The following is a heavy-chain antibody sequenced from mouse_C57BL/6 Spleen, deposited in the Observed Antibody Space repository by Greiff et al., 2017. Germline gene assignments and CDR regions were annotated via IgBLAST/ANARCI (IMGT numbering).Heavy chain of an antibody. CDR1: GYSFTSYY. Sequence: QVQLQQSGPELVKPGASVKISCKASGYSFTSYYIHWVKQRPGQGLEWIGWIYPGSGNTKYNEKFKGKATLTADTSPSTAYMQLSSLTSEDSAVYYCAREGNWDRYAWFAYWGQGTLVTVSA. J-gene: IGHJ3*01. V-gene: IGHV1-66*01. CDR2: IYPGSGNT. CDR3: AREGNWDRYAWFAY. D-gene: IGHD4-1*01.